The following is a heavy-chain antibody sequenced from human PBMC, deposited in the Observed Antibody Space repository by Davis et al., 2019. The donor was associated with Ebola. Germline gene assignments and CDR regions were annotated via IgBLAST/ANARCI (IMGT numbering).Heavy chain of an antibody. V-gene: IGHV3-74*01. CDR1: GFSFSGYW. CDR3: AGEVWSSIDY. CDR2: INSDGSST. Sequence: GESLKISCAASGFSFSGYWMHWVRQAPGKGLLWVSRINSDGSSTSYADSVKGRFTISRDNAKNTLYLQMNSLRAEGTAVYYCAGEVWSSIDYWGQGTLVTVSS. D-gene: IGHD3-10*01. J-gene: IGHJ4*02.